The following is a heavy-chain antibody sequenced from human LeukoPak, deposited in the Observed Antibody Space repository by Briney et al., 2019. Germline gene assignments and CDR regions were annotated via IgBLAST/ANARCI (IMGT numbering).Heavy chain of an antibody. CDR1: GESISSRSYY. Sequence: SETLSLTCTVSGESISSRSYYWGWIRQPPGKGLEWIGSIYYSGSTYYNPSLKSRVTISVDTSKNQFSLKLSSVTAADTAVYYCARDRGNYYDSSGYYEQYYFDYWGQGTLVTVSS. J-gene: IGHJ4*02. CDR3: ARDRGNYYDSSGYYEQYYFDY. CDR2: IYYSGST. D-gene: IGHD3-22*01. V-gene: IGHV4-39*07.